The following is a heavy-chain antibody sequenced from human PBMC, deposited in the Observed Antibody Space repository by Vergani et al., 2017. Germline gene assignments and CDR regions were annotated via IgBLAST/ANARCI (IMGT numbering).Heavy chain of an antibody. D-gene: IGHD6-13*01. Sequence: EVQLLESGGGLVQPGGSLRLSCAASGFTFSSYAMSWVRQAPGQGLEWVSAISGSGGRTYYADYVKGLFTLSRDNSKNTLYLQMNSLSAEDTAVYYCAKDHSGYYSSSWYSSYFDYWGQGTLVTVSS. V-gene: IGHV3-23*01. CDR2: ISGSGGRT. CDR1: GFTFSSYA. CDR3: AKDHSGYYSSSWYSSYFDY. J-gene: IGHJ4*02.